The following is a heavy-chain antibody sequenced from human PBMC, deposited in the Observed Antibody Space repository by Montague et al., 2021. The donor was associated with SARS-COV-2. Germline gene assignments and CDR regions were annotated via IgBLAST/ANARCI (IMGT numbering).Heavy chain of an antibody. CDR1: GGSISSGGYY. D-gene: IGHD2-8*01. V-gene: IGHV4-31*11. J-gene: IGHJ5*02. CDR2: ICYSVST. Sequence: TLSLTCAVSGGSISSGGYYWNWLRQHPEKGLEWIGYICYSVSTNYNPSLRSRVTISEDTAKNQFSLKLSSVTAADTAVYYCARHLTSDIVLVVYSIRGWCDPWGQGTLVTVSS. CDR3: ARHLTSDIVLVVYSIRGWCDP.